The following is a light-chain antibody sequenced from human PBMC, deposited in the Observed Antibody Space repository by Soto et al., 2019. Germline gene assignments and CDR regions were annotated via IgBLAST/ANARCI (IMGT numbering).Light chain of an antibody. CDR1: GSNIGNNF. Sequence: QSVLTQPPSVSAAPGQKVTISCSGSGSNIGNNFVSWYRQFPGTAPQLLIYGTNKRHSGIPDRFSGSKSGPSATLGITGLQTGDEADYYCATWDTSLRAGAFGGGTKLTVL. J-gene: IGLJ2*01. CDR2: GTN. CDR3: ATWDTSLRAGA. V-gene: IGLV1-51*01.